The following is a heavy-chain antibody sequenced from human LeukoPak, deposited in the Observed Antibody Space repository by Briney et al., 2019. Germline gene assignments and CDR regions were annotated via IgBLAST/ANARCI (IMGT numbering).Heavy chain of an antibody. Sequence: GASVKVSCKASGYTFTSYDMNWVRQATGQGLEWMGWVNPNSGHTGYAQKFQGRVTMTRNTSISTAYMDLSSLRSEDTAVYYCARGAPGSYCSGGSCPYFDYWGQGTMVSVSS. J-gene: IGHJ4*02. V-gene: IGHV1-8*01. CDR1: GYTFTSYD. CDR3: ARGAPGSYCSGGSCPYFDY. CDR2: VNPNSGHT. D-gene: IGHD2-15*01.